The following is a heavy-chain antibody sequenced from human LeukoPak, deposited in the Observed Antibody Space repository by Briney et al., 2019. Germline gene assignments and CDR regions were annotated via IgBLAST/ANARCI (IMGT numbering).Heavy chain of an antibody. Sequence: SETLSLTCSVSGGSISSYYWSWIRQPAGKGLEWIGRIYSSGTITYNPSLQSRVTISVDTSKNQFSLKLSSVTAADTAVYYCARSSDDSSGYYPDAFDIWGQGTMVTVSS. V-gene: IGHV4-4*07. J-gene: IGHJ3*02. CDR3: ARSSDDSSGYYPDAFDI. CDR2: IYSSGTI. D-gene: IGHD3-22*01. CDR1: GGSISSYY.